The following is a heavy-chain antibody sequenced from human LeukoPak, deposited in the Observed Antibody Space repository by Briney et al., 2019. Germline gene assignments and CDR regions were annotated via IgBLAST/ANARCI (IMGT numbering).Heavy chain of an antibody. V-gene: IGHV1-46*01. D-gene: IGHD3-16*02. CDR1: GYTFTSYY. Sequence: GASVKVSCKASGYTFTSYYMHWVRQAPGQGLEWMGIINPSGGSTSYAQKFQGRVTMTRDMSTSTVYMELSSLRSEDTAVYYYARGIIGYYDYVWGSYRYLGDMGYFDYWGQGTLVTVSS. CDR2: INPSGGST. CDR3: ARGIIGYYDYVWGSYRYLGDMGYFDY. J-gene: IGHJ4*02.